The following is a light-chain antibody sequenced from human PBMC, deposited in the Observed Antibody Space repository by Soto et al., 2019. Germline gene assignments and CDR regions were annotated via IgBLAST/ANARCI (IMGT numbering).Light chain of an antibody. CDR1: QSVGSSY. J-gene: IGKJ1*01. CDR3: QQYTTSSWT. V-gene: IGKV3-20*01. CDR2: GTS. Sequence: EVVLTQSPGTLSLSPGERATLSCRASQSVGSSYLAWYQQKPGQAPRVLIYGTSSRATGIPDRFSGSGSGTDFTLTISTLEPEDFAVYYCQQYTTSSWTVGQGTKVDSK.